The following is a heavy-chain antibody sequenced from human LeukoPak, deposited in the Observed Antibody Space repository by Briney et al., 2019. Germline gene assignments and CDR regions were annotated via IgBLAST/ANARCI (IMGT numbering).Heavy chain of an antibody. D-gene: IGHD3-22*01. CDR2: ISQSGNI. Sequence: SETLSLTCTVSGNSISSGGYSWSWIRQPPGKGLEWIGYIYHIGYISQSGNIYQNPSLKSRVTISLDTSRNQFSLKLSSVTAADTAVYYCARSPLAFYDSSGYPRVWFDPWGQGTLVTVSS. CDR3: ARSPLAFYDSSGYPRVWFDP. CDR1: GNSISSGGYS. J-gene: IGHJ5*02. V-gene: IGHV4-30-2*01.